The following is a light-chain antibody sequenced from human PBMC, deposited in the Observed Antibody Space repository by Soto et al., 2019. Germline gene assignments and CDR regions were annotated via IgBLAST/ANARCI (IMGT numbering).Light chain of an antibody. CDR1: SSNIGAGYD. CDR2: GNS. V-gene: IGLV1-40*01. J-gene: IGLJ2*01. Sequence: QSVLTQPPSVSGAPGQRVTISCTGSSSNIGAGYDVHWYQQLPGTAPKLIIYGNSNRPSGVPDRFSGSKSGTSASLAITGLQAEDEADYYCQSYASSMSGPYVVFGGGTKVTVL. CDR3: QSYASSMSGPYVV.